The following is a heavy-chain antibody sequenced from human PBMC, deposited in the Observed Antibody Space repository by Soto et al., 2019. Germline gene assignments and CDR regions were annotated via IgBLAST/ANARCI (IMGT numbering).Heavy chain of an antibody. CDR3: ARHLGLRLYDY. CDR1: GGSISSSSYY. V-gene: IGHV4-39*01. D-gene: IGHD2-8*01. Sequence: SETLSLTCTVSGGSISSSSYYWGWIRQPPGKGLEWIGSIYYSGSTYYNPSLKSRVTISVDTSKNQFSLKLSSVTAADTAVYYCARHLGLRLYDYWGQGTLVTVSS. CDR2: IYYSGST. J-gene: IGHJ4*02.